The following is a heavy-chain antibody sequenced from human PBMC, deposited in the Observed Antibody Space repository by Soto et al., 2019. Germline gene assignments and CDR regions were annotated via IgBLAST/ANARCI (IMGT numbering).Heavy chain of an antibody. V-gene: IGHV1-69*02. Sequence: QVQLVQSGAEVKKPGYSVKVSCKDTGGTFCTYSMFWVRQAPGQGLEWMGRIIPMLGVRNYAQRFQDRVTIIADKSTATVHMELSSLRSEDTALYYCTIGSWSGEVFDIWGQGTMVTVSS. CDR2: IIPMLGVR. J-gene: IGHJ3*02. CDR3: TIGSWSGEVFDI. D-gene: IGHD2-21*01. CDR1: GGTFCTYS.